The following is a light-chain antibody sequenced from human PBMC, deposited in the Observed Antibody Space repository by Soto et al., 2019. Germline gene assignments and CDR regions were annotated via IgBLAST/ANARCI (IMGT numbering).Light chain of an antibody. CDR3: QQRSNWPEYT. CDR1: QSVSTY. V-gene: IGKV3-11*01. Sequence: EIVLTQSPATLSLSPGERATLSCRASQSVSTYLAWYQQKPGQPPRLLIYDASNRATGIPARFSGSGSGTDFTLTISSLEPEDVAVYYCQQRSNWPEYTFGQGTKLEIK. J-gene: IGKJ2*01. CDR2: DAS.